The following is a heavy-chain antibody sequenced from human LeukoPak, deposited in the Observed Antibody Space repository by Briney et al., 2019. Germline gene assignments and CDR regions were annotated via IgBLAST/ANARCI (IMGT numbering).Heavy chain of an antibody. CDR1: GYSISSGYY. Sequence: SETPSLTCTVSGYSISSGYYWGWIRQPPGKGLEWIGSIYHSGNTYYNPSLKSPVTISVDTSKNQFSLKLSSVTAADTAVYYCARGRPWELQGYFDYWGQGTLVTVSS. J-gene: IGHJ4*02. CDR2: IYHSGNT. V-gene: IGHV4-38-2*02. CDR3: ARGRPWELQGYFDY. D-gene: IGHD1-26*01.